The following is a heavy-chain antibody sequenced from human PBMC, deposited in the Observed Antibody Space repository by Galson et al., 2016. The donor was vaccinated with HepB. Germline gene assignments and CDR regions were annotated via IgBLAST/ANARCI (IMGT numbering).Heavy chain of an antibody. D-gene: IGHD3-9*01. J-gene: IGHJ5*02. Sequence: SVKVSCKASGYTFTTDVINWVRQAPGQGLEWMGWMNPKSGTTGYRQKFQDRVSMTRNTSISTAYMELSSLTSDDTAVYYCARGTRDILTGGNWFDPWGQGTLVTVSS. CDR1: GYTFTTDV. CDR2: MNPKSGTT. CDR3: ARGTRDILTGGNWFDP. V-gene: IGHV1-8*01.